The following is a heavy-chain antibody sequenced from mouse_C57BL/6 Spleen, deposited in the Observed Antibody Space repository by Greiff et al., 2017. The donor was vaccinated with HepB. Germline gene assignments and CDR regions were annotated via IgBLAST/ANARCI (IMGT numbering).Heavy chain of an antibody. CDR2: ISSGSSTI. J-gene: IGHJ1*03. V-gene: IGHV5-17*01. D-gene: IGHD4-1*01. Sequence: EVKLVESGGGLVKPGGSLKLSCAASGFTFSDYGMHWVRQAPEKGLEWVAYISSGSSTIYYADTVKGRFTISRDNAKNTLFLQMTSLRSEDTAMYNSARPLNWDEGYIDVWGTGTTVTVSS. CDR1: GFTFSDYG. CDR3: ARPLNWDEGYIDV.